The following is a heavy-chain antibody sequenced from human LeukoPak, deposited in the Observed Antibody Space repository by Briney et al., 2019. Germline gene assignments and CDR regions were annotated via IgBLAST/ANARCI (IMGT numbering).Heavy chain of an antibody. J-gene: IGHJ5*02. D-gene: IGHD3-10*01. V-gene: IGHV5-51*01. Sequence: PGESLKISWKGSGYSFTSYWIGWLRQLPGKGLEWMGIIYPGDSDTRYSPSFQGQVTISADKSISTAYLQWSSLKASDTAMYYCARPSGYGSGKDWFDPWGQGTLVTVSS. CDR1: GYSFTSYW. CDR3: ARPSGYGSGKDWFDP. CDR2: IYPGDSDT.